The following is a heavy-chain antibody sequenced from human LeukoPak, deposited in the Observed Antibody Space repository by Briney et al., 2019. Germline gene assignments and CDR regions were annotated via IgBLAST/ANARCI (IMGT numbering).Heavy chain of an antibody. D-gene: IGHD3-22*01. CDR3: ARRDESSGYYYWFDP. CDR2: ISYSGST. CDR1: GGSIRNYF. V-gene: IGHV4-59*08. Sequence: PSETLSLTCTVSGGSIRNYFWNWIRQPPGKGLEWIGYISYSGSTNYNPSLKSRVTISVDTSKNQFSLKLRSVTAADTAVYYCARRDESSGYYYWFDPWGQGTLVTVSS. J-gene: IGHJ5*02.